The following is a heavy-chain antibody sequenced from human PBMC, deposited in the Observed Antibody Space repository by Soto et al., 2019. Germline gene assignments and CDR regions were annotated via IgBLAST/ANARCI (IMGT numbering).Heavy chain of an antibody. CDR1: GGSISSSSYY. Sequence: SETLSLTCTVSGGSISSSSYYWVWIRHPPGKGLEWIGSIYYSGSTYYNPSLKSRVTISVDTSKNQFSLKLSSVTAADTAVYYCARQIKSYYYGMDVWGQGTTVTVSS. V-gene: IGHV4-39*01. CDR3: ARQIKSYYYGMDV. J-gene: IGHJ6*02. CDR2: IYYSGST.